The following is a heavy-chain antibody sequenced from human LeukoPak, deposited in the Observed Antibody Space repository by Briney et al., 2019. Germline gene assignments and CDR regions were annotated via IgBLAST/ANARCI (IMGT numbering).Heavy chain of an antibody. CDR2: ISGSGGST. CDR3: AKCRYSSGWYNDY. V-gene: IGHV3-23*01. CDR1: EFTFSSYG. Sequence: GGSLRLSCAASEFTFSSYGMHWVRQAPGKGLEWVSAISGSGGSTYYADSVKGRFTISRDNSKNTLYLQMNSLRAEDTAVYYCAKCRYSSGWYNDYWGQGTLVTVSS. D-gene: IGHD6-19*01. J-gene: IGHJ4*02.